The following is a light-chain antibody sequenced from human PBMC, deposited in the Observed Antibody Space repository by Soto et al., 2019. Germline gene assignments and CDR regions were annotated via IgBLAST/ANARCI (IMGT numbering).Light chain of an antibody. V-gene: IGKV2-28*01. Sequence: DIVMTQSPLSLPVTPGEPASISCRSSQSLLXSNGXNYLDWYLQKPGQSPQLLIYLGSNRASGVPDRFSGSGSGTDFTLKISRVEAEDVGVYYCMQALQTPYTFGQGTKLEIK. CDR1: QSLLXSNGXNY. CDR3: MQALQTPYT. J-gene: IGKJ2*01. CDR2: LGS.